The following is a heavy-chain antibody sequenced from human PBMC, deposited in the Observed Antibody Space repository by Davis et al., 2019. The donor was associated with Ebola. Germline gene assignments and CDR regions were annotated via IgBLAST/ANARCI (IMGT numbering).Heavy chain of an antibody. D-gene: IGHD5-12*01. CDR3: AREGGSGYDLFYYGMDV. CDR2: IWYDGSNK. CDR1: GFTFSSYA. V-gene: IGHV3-33*08. Sequence: PGGSLRLSCAASGFTFSSYAMHWVRQAPGKGLEWVAVIWYDGSNKYYADSVKGRFTISRDNSKNTLYLQMNSLRAEDTAVYYCAREGGSGYDLFYYGMDVWGQGTTVTVSS. J-gene: IGHJ6*02.